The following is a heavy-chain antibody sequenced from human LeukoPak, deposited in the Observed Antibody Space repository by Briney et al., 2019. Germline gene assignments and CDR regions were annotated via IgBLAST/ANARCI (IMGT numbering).Heavy chain of an antibody. CDR3: TGFGVGSWLDWYFDL. Sequence: AGGSLRLSCEASGFTFGADAMSWVRQAPGKGLEWVGFIRSQAYGGTTEYAASVKGRFTISRDDSKSIAYLQMNSLKTEDTAVYYCTGFGVGSWLDWYFDLWGRGTLVTVSS. J-gene: IGHJ2*01. CDR1: GFTFGADA. V-gene: IGHV3-49*04. D-gene: IGHD6-13*01. CDR2: IRSQAYGGTT.